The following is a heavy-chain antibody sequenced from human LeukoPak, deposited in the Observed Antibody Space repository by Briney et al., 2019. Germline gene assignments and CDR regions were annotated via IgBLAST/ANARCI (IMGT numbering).Heavy chain of an antibody. V-gene: IGHV1-8*01. D-gene: IGHD3-10*01. CDR1: GYTFTSYD. CDR3: AGGQSGSGSYVWFDP. J-gene: IGHJ5*02. Sequence: GASVKVSCKASGYTFTSYDINWVRQATGQGLEWMGWMNPNSGNTGYAQKFQGRVTMTRNTSISTAYMELSSLRSEDTAVYYCAGGQSGSGSYVWFDPWGQGTLVTVSS. CDR2: MNPNSGNT.